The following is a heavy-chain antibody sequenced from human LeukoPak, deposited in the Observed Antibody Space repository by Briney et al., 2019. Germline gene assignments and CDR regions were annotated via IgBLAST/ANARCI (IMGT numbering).Heavy chain of an antibody. CDR1: GFTFDDYA. J-gene: IGHJ4*02. V-gene: IGHV3-9*01. CDR2: ISWNSGSI. CDR3: AKDVQYYDSSGYLDY. Sequence: PGGSLRLSCAASGFTFDDYAMHWVRQAPGKGLEWVSGISWNSGSIGYADSVKGRFTISRDNAKNSLYLQMNSLRAEDTALYYCAKDVQYYDSSGYLDYWGQGTLVTVSS. D-gene: IGHD3-22*01.